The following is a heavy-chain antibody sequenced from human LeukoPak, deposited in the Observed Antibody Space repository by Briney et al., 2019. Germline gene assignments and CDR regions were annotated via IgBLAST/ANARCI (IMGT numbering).Heavy chain of an antibody. CDR1: GSTFSSYA. V-gene: IGHV3-23*01. J-gene: IGHJ4*02. CDR2: ISVSGGST. CDR3: AKDNSKYRVGAEFDY. Sequence: GGFLRLSCAASGSTFSSYAMGWVRQAPGKGLEWVSTISVSGGSTYYADSVKGRFTISRDNSKNTLYLQMNSLRAEDTAVYYCAKDNSKYRVGAEFDYWGQGTLVTVSS. D-gene: IGHD1-26*01.